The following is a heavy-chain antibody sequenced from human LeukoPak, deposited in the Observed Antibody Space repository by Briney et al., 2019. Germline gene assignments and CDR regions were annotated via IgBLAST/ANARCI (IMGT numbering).Heavy chain of an antibody. J-gene: IGHJ3*02. V-gene: IGHV4-59*01. CDR2: IYYSGST. CDR3: ARVPNYYDSSGYYYSDPAFDI. D-gene: IGHD3-22*01. CDR1: GGSFSGYY. Sequence: SETLSLTCAVYGGSFSGYYWSWIRQPPGKGLEWIGYIYYSGSTNYNPSLKSRVTISVDTSKNQFSLKLSSVTAADTAVYYCARVPNYYDSSGYYYSDPAFDIWGQGTMVTVSS.